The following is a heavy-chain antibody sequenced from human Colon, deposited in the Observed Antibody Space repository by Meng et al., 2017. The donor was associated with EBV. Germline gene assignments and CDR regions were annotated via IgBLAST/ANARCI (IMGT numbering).Heavy chain of an antibody. J-gene: IGHJ4*02. CDR1: GGSLSSRNW. CDR2: IYHSGST. CDR3: ARVGAYCGGDCYHPR. Sequence: VQLQESGPGLVKTSGTLSLTCAVSGGSLSSRNWWSWVRQPPGKGLEWIGEIYHSGSTNYNPSLKSRVTISVDESKNQFSLRLSSVTAADTAVYYCARVGAYCGGDCYHPRWGQGTLVTVSS. D-gene: IGHD2-21*02. V-gene: IGHV4-4*02.